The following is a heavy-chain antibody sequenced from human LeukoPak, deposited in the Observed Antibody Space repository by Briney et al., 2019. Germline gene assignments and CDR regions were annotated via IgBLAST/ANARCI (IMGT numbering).Heavy chain of an antibody. Sequence: KPVGSLRLSSAASLFTSSNAWMSWVRQAPGTGLEGVGRIKSKTDVGTTDYAAPVKVRFIISRDESENTLYLQMVSLKTEDTALYYCALEGLPLSYGDHPDFRSWGQGSLVTVSS. CDR3: ALEGLPLSYGDHPDFRS. CDR1: LFTSSNAW. J-gene: IGHJ4*02. D-gene: IGHD4-17*01. CDR2: IKSKTDVGTT. V-gene: IGHV3-15*01.